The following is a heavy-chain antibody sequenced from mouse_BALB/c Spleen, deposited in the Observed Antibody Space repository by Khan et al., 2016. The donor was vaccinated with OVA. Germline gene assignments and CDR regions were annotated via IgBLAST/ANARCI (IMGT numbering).Heavy chain of an antibody. CDR1: GYSITSGYA. D-gene: IGHD1-1*01. Sequence: EVQLQESGPGLVKPSQSPSLTCTVTGYSITSGYAWNWIRQFPGNKLEWMGYISYSGGTSYNPSLKSRISITRDTSKNQFFLQLNSVTTEDTATYYCARGNYYGYYFDYWGQGTPHTVSS. CDR3: ARGNYYGYYFDY. CDR2: ISYSGGT. J-gene: IGHJ2*01. V-gene: IGHV3-2*02.